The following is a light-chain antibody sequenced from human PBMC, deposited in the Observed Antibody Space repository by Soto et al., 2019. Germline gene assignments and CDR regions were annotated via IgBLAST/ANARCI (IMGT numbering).Light chain of an antibody. V-gene: IGKV1-17*01. CDR3: LQHTTFPWT. Sequence: DIQMTQSPSSLSASIGDRVTITCRASQDIRDDLGWYQQKPGKAPKRLIFGASSLQSGVPSRFSGSRSWTEFRLTISSLQPEDFSTDYCLQHTTFPWTFGQGTKVEVK. J-gene: IGKJ1*01. CDR2: GAS. CDR1: QDIRDD.